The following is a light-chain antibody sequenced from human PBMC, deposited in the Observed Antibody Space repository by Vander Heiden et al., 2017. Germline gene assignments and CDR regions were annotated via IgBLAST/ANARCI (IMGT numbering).Light chain of an antibody. Sequence: DILFTQSPSTLSASIGDRVIITCRASQNCDIWLVWYQQKPGKAPKVLISRTSTLETGVPSRFSGSGSGTEFTLTISSLQPDDFATYYCQQYYSSSPYTFGQGTKV. J-gene: IGKJ2*01. CDR2: RTS. CDR1: QNCDIW. CDR3: QQYYSSSPYT. V-gene: IGKV1-5*03.